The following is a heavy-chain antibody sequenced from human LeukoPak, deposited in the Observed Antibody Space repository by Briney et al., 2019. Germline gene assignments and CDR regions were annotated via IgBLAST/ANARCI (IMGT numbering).Heavy chain of an antibody. CDR1: GYSFTDYY. CDR2: INPNSGAA. Sequence: ASVKVSCKASGYSFTDYYLHWVRQAPGQGLEWMGWINPNSGAAYYAQDFQGRVTLTRDTSINTAYMDLTSVTSDDTAVYYCARSFCTNNGCYRPFDHWGQGTLVTVSS. D-gene: IGHD2-8*01. J-gene: IGHJ4*02. CDR3: ARSFCTNNGCYRPFDH. V-gene: IGHV1-2*02.